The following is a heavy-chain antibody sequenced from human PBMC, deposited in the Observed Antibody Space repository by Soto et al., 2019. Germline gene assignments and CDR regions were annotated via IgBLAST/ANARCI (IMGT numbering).Heavy chain of an antibody. D-gene: IGHD6-6*01. Sequence: SVKVSCKASGGTFSSYAISWVRQAPGQGLEWMGGIIPIFGTANYAQKFQGRVTITAGKSTSTAYMELSSLRSEDTAVYYCARVVGSSSSYYYYGMDVWGQGTTVTASS. J-gene: IGHJ6*02. CDR3: ARVVGSSSSYYYYGMDV. CDR2: IIPIFGTA. V-gene: IGHV1-69*06. CDR1: GGTFSSYA.